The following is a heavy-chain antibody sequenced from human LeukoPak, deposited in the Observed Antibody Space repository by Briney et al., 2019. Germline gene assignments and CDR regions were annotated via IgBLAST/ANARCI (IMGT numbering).Heavy chain of an antibody. J-gene: IGHJ5*02. CDR2: IRSKANSYAT. V-gene: IGHV3-73*01. Sequence: GGSLRLSCAASGFTFSGSAMHWVRQASGKGLEWVGRIRSKANSYATAYAASVKGRFTISRDDSKNTAYLQMNSLKTEDTAVYYCTNIVPFEATAAAGVSWGQGTLVTVSS. CDR1: GFTFSGSA. CDR3: TNIVPFEATAAAGVS. D-gene: IGHD6-13*01.